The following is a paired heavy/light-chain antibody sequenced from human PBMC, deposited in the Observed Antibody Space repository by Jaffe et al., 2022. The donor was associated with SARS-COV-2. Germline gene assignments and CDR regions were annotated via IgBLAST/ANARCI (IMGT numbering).Heavy chain of an antibody. CDR2: INPTAGGST. V-gene: IGHV1-46*01. D-gene: IGHD3-16*01. CDR1: GYTFTNYY. Sequence: QVHLEQSGAEVKKPGASVKVSCKASGYTFTNYYMHWVRQAPGQGLEWMGIINPTAGGSTSYAQKFQGRVTMTRDTSTSTVYMELSSLRSEDTAVYYCARDLGGAGAHDAFDIWGQGTMVTVSS. J-gene: IGHJ3*02. CDR3: ARDLGGAGAHDAFDI.
Light chain of an antibody. CDR3: QQYNTYPIT. CDR2: AAS. V-gene: IGKV1D-16*01. CDR1: QGISSW. J-gene: IGKJ5*01. Sequence: DIQMTQSPSSLSASVGDRVTITCRASQGISSWLAWYQQKPEKAPKSLIYAASSLQSGVPSRFSGSGSGTNFTLTIGSLQPEDFATYYCQQYNTYPITFGQGTRLEIK.